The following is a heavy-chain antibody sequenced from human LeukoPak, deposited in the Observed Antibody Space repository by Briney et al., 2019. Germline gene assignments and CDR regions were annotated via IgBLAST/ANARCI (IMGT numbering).Heavy chain of an antibody. CDR2: INPNSGGT. J-gene: IGHJ4*02. CDR1: GYTFTSYY. Sequence: GASVKVSCKASGYTFTSYYMHWVRQAPGQGLEWMGWINPNSGGTKYAQKFQGRVTMTRDTSISTAYMELSRVRSDDTAVYYCARFTSGYYGYFDYWGQGTLVTVSS. V-gene: IGHV1-2*02. D-gene: IGHD3-22*01. CDR3: ARFTSGYYGYFDY.